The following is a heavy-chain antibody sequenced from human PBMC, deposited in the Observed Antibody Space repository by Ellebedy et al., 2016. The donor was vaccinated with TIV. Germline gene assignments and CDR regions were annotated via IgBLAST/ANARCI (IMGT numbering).Heavy chain of an antibody. CDR1: GFTFSRYG. Sequence: PGGSLRLSCAASGFTFSRYGMHWVRQAPGKGLQWVAVISYDGGNKYYADSVKGRFTISRDNSKNTLYLQMNSLSAEDTAVYYCAKASATWVTEMTSWVDYWGQGTLVTVSS. V-gene: IGHV3-30*18. J-gene: IGHJ4*02. D-gene: IGHD1-20*01. CDR3: AKASATWVTEMTSWVDY. CDR2: ISYDGGNK.